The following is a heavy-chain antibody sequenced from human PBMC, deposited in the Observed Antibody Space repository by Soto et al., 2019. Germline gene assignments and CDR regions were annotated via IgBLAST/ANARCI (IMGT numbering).Heavy chain of an antibody. Sequence: QVQLQESGPGLVKPSETLSLTCTVSGGSISSYYWSWIRQPPGKGLEWIGYIYYSGSTNYNPSLKDRVPLSVATSKNQFSLRLSSVTAADPAVYYWARGSWGSGSYENWFDPWGQGTLVTVSS. CDR1: GGSISSYY. CDR2: IYYSGST. CDR3: ARGSWGSGSYENWFDP. D-gene: IGHD3-10*01. V-gene: IGHV4-59*08. J-gene: IGHJ5*02.